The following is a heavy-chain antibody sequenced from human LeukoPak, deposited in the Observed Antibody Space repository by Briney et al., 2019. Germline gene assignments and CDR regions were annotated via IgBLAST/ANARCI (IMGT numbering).Heavy chain of an antibody. CDR3: ARLLYYGSGSYYNWFDP. Sequence: SETLSLTCTVSGGSISPYYWSWIRQPPGKGLEWIGYIYYTGSTYYNPSLKSRVTISVDTSKNQFSLKLSSVTAADTAVYYCARLLYYGSGSYYNWFDPWGQGTLVTVSS. J-gene: IGHJ5*02. CDR1: GGSISPYY. V-gene: IGHV4-59*08. D-gene: IGHD3-10*01. CDR2: IYYTGST.